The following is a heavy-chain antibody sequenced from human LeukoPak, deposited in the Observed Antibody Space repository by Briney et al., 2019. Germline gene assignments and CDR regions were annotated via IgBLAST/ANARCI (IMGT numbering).Heavy chain of an antibody. CDR3: ARAERRRGYCSSTSCPYYDILTGPTPYGMDV. CDR1: GGSISSSNW. CDR2: IYHSGST. D-gene: IGHD2-2*01. J-gene: IGHJ6*02. V-gene: IGHV4-4*02. Sequence: SETLSLTCAVSGGSISSSNWWSWVRQPPGKGLEWIGEIYHSGSTNYNPSLKSRVTISVDKSKNQFSLKLSSVTAADTAVYYCARAERRRGYCSSTSCPYYDILTGPTPYGMDVWGQGTTVTVSS.